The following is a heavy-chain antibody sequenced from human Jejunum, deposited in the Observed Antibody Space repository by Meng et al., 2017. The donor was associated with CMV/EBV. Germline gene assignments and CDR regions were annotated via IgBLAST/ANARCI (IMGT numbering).Heavy chain of an antibody. Sequence: GFTFSIYAMTWVRQAPGKGLEWISVFYISGRSTYYADSVKGRFTISRDNSKNMVYLQMNSLRVEDTAVYYCAKDRGGSDDAYDVWGQGATVTVSS. V-gene: IGHV3-23*03. CDR3: AKDRGGSDDAYDV. D-gene: IGHD3-16*01. CDR1: GFTFSIYA. J-gene: IGHJ3*01. CDR2: FYISGRST.